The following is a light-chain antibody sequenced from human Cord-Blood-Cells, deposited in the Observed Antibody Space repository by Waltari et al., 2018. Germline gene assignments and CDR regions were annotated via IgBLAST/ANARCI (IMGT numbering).Light chain of an antibody. CDR1: QSVSSY. CDR2: DAS. J-gene: IGKJ5*01. V-gene: IGKV3-11*01. CDR3: QQRSNWPIT. Sequence: EIPLTQSPATLSLSPGVRATLSCRASQSVSSYLAWYQQKPGQAPRLLIYDASNGATGIPARCSGSWSGTDFTRSISSLEPEDCAVYCCQQRSNWPITFGEGTRLEIK.